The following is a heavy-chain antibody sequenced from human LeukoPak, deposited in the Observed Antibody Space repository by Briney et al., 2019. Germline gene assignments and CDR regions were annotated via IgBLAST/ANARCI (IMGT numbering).Heavy chain of an antibody. D-gene: IGHD6-13*01. CDR3: ARVGGYSSSWGDY. CDR1: GFTFSSYW. V-gene: IGHV3-7*01. Sequence: PGGSLRLSCAASGFTFSSYWMSWVRQAPGKGLEWVANIKQDGSEKYYVDSVKGRFTISRDNAKNSLYLQMNSLRAEDTAVYYCARVGGYSSSWGDYWGQGTLVTVSS. J-gene: IGHJ4*02. CDR2: IKQDGSEK.